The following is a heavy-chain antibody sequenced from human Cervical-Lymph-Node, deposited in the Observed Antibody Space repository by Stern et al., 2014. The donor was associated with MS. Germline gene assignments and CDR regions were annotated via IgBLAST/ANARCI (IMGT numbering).Heavy chain of an antibody. CDR3: AKDRQYLTYVFDH. Sequence: VQLVASGGGVVQPGRPLRLSCAASGFTFGSCAMHWVRQAPGKGLEWVAGVSYDGSKKYYAGSVKGRFTVSRDSSQNTLHLQMSSLRAEDTAVYYCAKDRQYLTYVFDHWGQGSLVTVSS. CDR1: GFTFGSCA. D-gene: IGHD2/OR15-2a*01. CDR2: VSYDGSKK. V-gene: IGHV3-30*18. J-gene: IGHJ5*02.